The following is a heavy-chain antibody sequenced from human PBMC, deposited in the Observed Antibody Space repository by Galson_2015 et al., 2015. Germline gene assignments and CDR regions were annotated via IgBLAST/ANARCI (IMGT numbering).Heavy chain of an antibody. CDR3: ARTYCSSTSCYAGWDWYFDL. V-gene: IGHV3-11*01. J-gene: IGHJ2*01. D-gene: IGHD2-2*01. Sequence: SLRLSCAASGFTFSDYYMSWIRQAPGKGLEWVSYISTSDNSIYYADSVKGRFTISRDNAKNSLYLQMNRLRAEDTAVYYCARTYCSSTSCYAGWDWYFDLWGRGTLVTVSS. CDR2: ISTSDNSI. CDR1: GFTFSDYY.